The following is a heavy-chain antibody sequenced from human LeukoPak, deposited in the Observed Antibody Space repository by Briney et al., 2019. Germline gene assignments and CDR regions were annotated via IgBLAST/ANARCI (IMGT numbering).Heavy chain of an antibody. CDR2: IYYSGST. CDR1: GGSISSYY. D-gene: IGHD5-12*01. CDR3: ASNSGYDLAEYFDY. J-gene: IGHJ4*02. V-gene: IGHV4-59*08. Sequence: PSETLSLTCTVSGGSISSYYWSWIRQPPGKGLEWIGYIYYSGSTNYNPSLKSRVTISVDTSKNQFSLKLSSVTAADTAVYYCASNSGYDLAEYFDYWGQGTLVTVSS.